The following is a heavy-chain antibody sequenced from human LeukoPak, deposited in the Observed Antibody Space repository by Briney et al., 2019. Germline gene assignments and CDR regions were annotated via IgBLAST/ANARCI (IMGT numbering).Heavy chain of an antibody. CDR2: ISAYNGNT. D-gene: IGHD2-2*01. CDR1: GYTFTSYG. CDR3: ATYCSSTSCYSPYYYYGMDV. J-gene: IGHJ6*02. Sequence: GASVKVSCKASGYTFTSYGISRVRQAPGQGLEWMGWISAYNGNTNYAQKLQGRVTMTTDTSTSTAYMELRSLRSDDTAVYYCATYCSSTSCYSPYYYYGMDVWGQGTTVTVSS. V-gene: IGHV1-18*01.